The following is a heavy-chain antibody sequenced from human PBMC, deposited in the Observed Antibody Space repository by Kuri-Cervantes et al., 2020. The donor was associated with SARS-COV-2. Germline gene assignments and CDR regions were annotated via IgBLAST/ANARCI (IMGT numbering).Heavy chain of an antibody. CDR3: ARDITIFGVVPFDY. D-gene: IGHD3-3*01. J-gene: IGHJ4*02. V-gene: IGHV1-18*01. Sequence: ASVKVSCKASGYTFTSYAMHWVRQAPGQRLEWMGWISAYNGNTNYAQKLQGRVTMTTDTSTSTAYMELRSLRSDDTAVYYCARDITIFGVVPFDYWGQGTLVTGSS. CDR1: GYTFTSYA. CDR2: ISAYNGNT.